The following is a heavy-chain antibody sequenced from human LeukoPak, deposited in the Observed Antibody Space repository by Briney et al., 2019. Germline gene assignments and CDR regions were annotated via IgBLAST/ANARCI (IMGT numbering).Heavy chain of an antibody. CDR3: VPRKEWSCYMDV. Sequence: PGGSLRLSRAASGFTFSSYAMSWVRQAPGKGLEWVSDISGSGGSTYYADSVKGRFTISRDNSKNTLYLQMKSLRAEDTAVYYCVPRKEWSCYMDVWGKGTTVTVSS. J-gene: IGHJ6*03. V-gene: IGHV3-23*01. CDR2: ISGSGGST. D-gene: IGHD3-3*01. CDR1: GFTFSSYA.